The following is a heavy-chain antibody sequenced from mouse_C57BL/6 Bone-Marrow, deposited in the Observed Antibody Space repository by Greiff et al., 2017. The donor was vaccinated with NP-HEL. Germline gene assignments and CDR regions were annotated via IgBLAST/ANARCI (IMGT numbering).Heavy chain of an antibody. CDR2: ISDGGSYT. CDR1: GFTFSSYA. CDR3: ARGSLYSNYPY. V-gene: IGHV5-4*01. D-gene: IGHD2-5*01. Sequence: DVQLVESGGGLVKPGGSLKLSCAASGFTFSSYAMSWVRQTPEKRLEWVATISDGGSYTYYPDNVKGRFTISRDNAKNNLYLQMSHLKSEDTAMYYCARGSLYSNYPYWGQGTLVTVSA. J-gene: IGHJ3*01.